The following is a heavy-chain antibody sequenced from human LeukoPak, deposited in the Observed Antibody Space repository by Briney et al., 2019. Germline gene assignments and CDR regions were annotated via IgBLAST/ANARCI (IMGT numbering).Heavy chain of an antibody. CDR2: IYYSGST. CDR3: ARDLSGSLYFDY. J-gene: IGHJ4*02. D-gene: IGHD3-10*01. V-gene: IGHV4-31*03. Sequence: SETLSLTCTVSGGSISSGGYYWSWIRQHPGKGLEWIGYIYYSGSTCYNPSLKSRVTISVDTSNNQFSLKLNSVTAADTAVYFCARDLSGSLYFDYWGQGVLVTVSS. CDR1: GGSISSGGYY.